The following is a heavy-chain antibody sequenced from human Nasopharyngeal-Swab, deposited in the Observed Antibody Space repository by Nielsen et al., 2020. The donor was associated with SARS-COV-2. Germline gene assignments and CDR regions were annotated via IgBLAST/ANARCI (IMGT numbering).Heavy chain of an antibody. CDR3: TRDRDSSGWYWFDY. CDR2: IRSKAYGGTT. D-gene: IGHD6-19*01. V-gene: IGHV3-49*03. CDR1: GFTFGDYA. J-gene: IGHJ4*02. Sequence: GGSLRLSCTASGFTFGDYAMSWFRQAPGKGLEWVGFIRSKAYGGTTEYAASVKGRFTISRDDSKSIAYLQMNSLKTEDTAVYHCTRDRDSSGWYWFDYWGQGTLVTVSS.